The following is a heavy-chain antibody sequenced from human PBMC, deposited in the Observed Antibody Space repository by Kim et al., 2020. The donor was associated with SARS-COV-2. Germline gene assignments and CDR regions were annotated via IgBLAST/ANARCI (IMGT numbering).Heavy chain of an antibody. V-gene: IGHV3-64D*09. Sequence: ADSVKGRFTISRDNSKNTLYLQMSSLRAEDTAVYYCVKVGAAGSSYYFDYWGQGTLVTVSS. D-gene: IGHD6-13*01. CDR3: VKVGAAGSSYYFDY. J-gene: IGHJ4*02.